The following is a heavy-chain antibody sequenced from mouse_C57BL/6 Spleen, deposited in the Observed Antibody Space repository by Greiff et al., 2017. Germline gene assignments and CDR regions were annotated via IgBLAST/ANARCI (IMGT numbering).Heavy chain of an antibody. D-gene: IGHD2-4*01. CDR1: GYSITSGYD. CDR3: ARERAIYYDYDGGYFDV. V-gene: IGHV3-1*01. CDR2: ISYSGST. Sequence: EVKLQESGPGMVKPSQSLSLTCTVTGYSITSGYDWHWIRHFPGNKLEWMGYISYSGSTNYNPSLKSRISITHDTSKNHFFLKLNSVTTEDTATYYCARERAIYYDYDGGYFDVWGTGTTVTVSS. J-gene: IGHJ1*03.